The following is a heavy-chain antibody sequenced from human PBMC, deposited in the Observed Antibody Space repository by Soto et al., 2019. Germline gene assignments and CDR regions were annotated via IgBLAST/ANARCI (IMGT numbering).Heavy chain of an antibody. Sequence: KTSETLSLTCTVSGDSMTSGDYPWSWIRQPPGKGLEWLGYIYRTGNTHYSPSLKSRVSISQDRSKNQFSLELTSVTAADTAVYYCARGDYQYSIDYWCQGTLVTVSS. D-gene: IGHD2-2*01. J-gene: IGHJ4*02. CDR3: ARGDYQYSIDY. CDR1: GDSMTSGDYP. V-gene: IGHV4-30-2*01. CDR2: IYRTGNT.